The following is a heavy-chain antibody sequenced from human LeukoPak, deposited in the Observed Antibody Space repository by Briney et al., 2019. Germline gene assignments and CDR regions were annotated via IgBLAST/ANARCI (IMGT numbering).Heavy chain of an antibody. CDR1: GGTFSSYA. D-gene: IGHD2-2*01. V-gene: IGHV1-69*13. CDR2: IIPIFGTA. Sequence: SVKVSCKASGGTFSSYAISWVRQAPGQGLEWMGGIIPIFGTANYAQKFQGRVTITAGESTSTAYMELSSLRSEDTAVYYCAAVVPAVMGYFDYWGQGTLVTVSS. J-gene: IGHJ4*02. CDR3: AAVVPAVMGYFDY.